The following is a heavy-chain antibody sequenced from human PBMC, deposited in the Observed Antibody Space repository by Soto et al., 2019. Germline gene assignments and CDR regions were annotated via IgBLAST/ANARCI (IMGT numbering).Heavy chain of an antibody. CDR3: ATAGNYDSSGRDF. CDR1: GYTFSNYG. Sequence: ASVKVSCKTSGYTFSNYGITWVLQAPGQALEWMGWISANSGNTNYAQKLQGRVTMTTDTSTSTAYMELRSLRSDDTAVYYCATAGNYDSSGRDFWGQGTLVTVSS. J-gene: IGHJ4*02. V-gene: IGHV1-18*01. CDR2: ISANSGNT. D-gene: IGHD3-22*01.